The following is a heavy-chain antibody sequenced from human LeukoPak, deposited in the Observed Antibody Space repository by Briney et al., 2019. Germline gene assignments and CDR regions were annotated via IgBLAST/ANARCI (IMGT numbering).Heavy chain of an antibody. J-gene: IGHJ4*02. Sequence: GGSLRLSCAASGFTFSSYSTNWVRQAPGKGLEWVSSISSSGTYVYYADSVKGRFTISRDNAKNSLYLQMNSLRAEDTAVYYCARDYDFWSGLDCWGQGTLVTVSS. D-gene: IGHD3-3*01. V-gene: IGHV3-21*01. CDR2: ISSSGTYV. CDR1: GFTFSSYS. CDR3: ARDYDFWSGLDC.